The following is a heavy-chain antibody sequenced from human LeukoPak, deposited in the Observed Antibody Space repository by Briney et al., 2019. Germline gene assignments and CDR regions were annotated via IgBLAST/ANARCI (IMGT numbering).Heavy chain of an antibody. CDR3: ARDFIVVVVAAPYNWFVP. CDR2: ISSSSSYT. J-gene: IGHJ5*02. D-gene: IGHD2-15*01. Sequence: GGSLRLSCAASGFSFSAYYMSWVRQAPGKGLEWVSYISSSSSYTNYADSVKGRFTISRDNAKNSLYLQMNSLRAEDTAVYYSARDFIVVVVAAPYNWFVPWGQGTLVTVSS. V-gene: IGHV3-11*06. CDR1: GFSFSAYY.